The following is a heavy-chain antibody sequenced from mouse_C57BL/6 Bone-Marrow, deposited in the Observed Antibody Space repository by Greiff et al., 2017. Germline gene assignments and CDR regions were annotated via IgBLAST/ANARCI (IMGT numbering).Heavy chain of an antibody. CDR3: ARDYYGRDY. J-gene: IGHJ2*01. V-gene: IGHV8-8*01. D-gene: IGHD1-1*01. Sequence: QVTLKASGPGILQPSQTLSLTCSFSGFSLSTSGMGVGWIRQPPGKGLEWLAYTWWGGDKYYNPALKSRLTISKATSRNLVILRIANVDTADSATYCCARDYYGRDYWGQGTTLTVSS. CDR1: GFSLSTSGMG. CDR2: TWWGGDK.